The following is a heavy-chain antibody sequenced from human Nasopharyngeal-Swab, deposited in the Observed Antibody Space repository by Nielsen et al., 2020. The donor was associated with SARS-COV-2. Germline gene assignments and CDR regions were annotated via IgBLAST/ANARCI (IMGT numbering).Heavy chain of an antibody. Sequence: SETLSLTCSISGDSMSSFYWTWIRQPPGKGLEWIGFICYAGSTKYNPSLESRVTMSVDTSKNKFSLLLNSVTAADTAVYYCARRVIVSEIFDYWGQGKLVTVSS. CDR3: ARRVIVSEIFDY. CDR1: GDSMSSFY. CDR2: ICYAGST. V-gene: IGHV4-59*08. D-gene: IGHD2-21*01. J-gene: IGHJ4*02.